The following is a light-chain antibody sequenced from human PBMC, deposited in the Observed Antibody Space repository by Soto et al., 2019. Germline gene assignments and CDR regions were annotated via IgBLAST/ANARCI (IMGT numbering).Light chain of an antibody. CDR2: GAS. J-gene: IGKJ1*01. CDR1: QSITNN. V-gene: IGKV3D-15*01. CDR3: QQYNNWPPWT. Sequence: IVLTQSPGTLSLSPGERATLSCRATQSITNNFLAWYQQKPGQARRLLIYGASTRATGIPDRFSASGSGTDFTLTISSLQSEDFAVYYCQQYNNWPPWTFGQGTKVDIK.